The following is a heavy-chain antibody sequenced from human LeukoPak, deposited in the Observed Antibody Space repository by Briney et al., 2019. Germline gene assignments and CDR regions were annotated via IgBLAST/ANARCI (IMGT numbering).Heavy chain of an antibody. CDR1: GGSISSCY. V-gene: IGHV4-59*01. J-gene: IGHJ3*02. Sequence: PSETLSLTCTVSGGSISSCYWSWIRQPPGKGLEWIGYIYYSGSTNYNPSLKSRVTISVDTSKNQFSLKLSSVTAADTAVYYCARASPYDYGVPNNAFDIWGQGTMVTVSS. CDR3: ARASPYDYGVPNNAFDI. CDR2: IYYSGST. D-gene: IGHD4-17*01.